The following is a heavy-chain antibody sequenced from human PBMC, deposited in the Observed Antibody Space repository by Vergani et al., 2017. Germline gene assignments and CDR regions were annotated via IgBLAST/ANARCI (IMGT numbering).Heavy chain of an antibody. CDR3: AKSYDFWSGFEGGDYYYYMDV. CDR2: ISYDGSNT. CDR1: GFTFSSYG. D-gene: IGHD3-3*01. V-gene: IGHV3-30*18. Sequence: QVQLVESGGGVVQPGKSLRHSCAASGFTFSSYGIHWVRQAPGKGLEWVALISYDGSNTYYGDSVKGRFTISRDNSKNTLYLQMNSLRAEDTAVYYCAKSYDFWSGFEGGDYYYYMDVWGKGTTVTVSS. J-gene: IGHJ6*03.